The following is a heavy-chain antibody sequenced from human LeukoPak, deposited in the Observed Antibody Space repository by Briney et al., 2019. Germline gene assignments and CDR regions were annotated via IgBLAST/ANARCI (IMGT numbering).Heavy chain of an antibody. CDR3: AKDSTVTNSFDY. CDR2: ISYDGSNK. Sequence: GGSLRLSCAASGFTFSSYGMHWVRQAPGKGLEWVAVISYDGSNKYYADSVKGRFTISRDNSKNTLYLQMNSLRAEDTAVYYCAKDSTVTNSFDYWGQGTLVTVSS. J-gene: IGHJ4*02. CDR1: GFTFSSYG. V-gene: IGHV3-30*18. D-gene: IGHD4-17*01.